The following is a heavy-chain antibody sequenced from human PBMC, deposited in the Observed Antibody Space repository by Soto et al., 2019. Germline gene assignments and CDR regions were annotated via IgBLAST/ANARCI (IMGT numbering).Heavy chain of an antibody. CDR3: ARDCCPDPPAANNWFDP. Sequence: QVPLVQSGAEVKKPGASVKVSCKASGYTFTGYYMHWVRQAPGQGLEWMGWINPNSGGTNYAQKFQGWVTMTRDTSISTAYMELSRLRSDDTAVYYCARDCCPDPPAANNWFDPWGQGTLVTVSS. J-gene: IGHJ5*02. D-gene: IGHD2-2*01. V-gene: IGHV1-2*04. CDR1: GYTFTGYY. CDR2: INPNSGGT.